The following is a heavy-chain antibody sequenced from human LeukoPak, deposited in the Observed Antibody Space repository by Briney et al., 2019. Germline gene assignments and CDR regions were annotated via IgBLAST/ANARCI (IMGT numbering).Heavy chain of an antibody. CDR3: ARGGGGDPIYYDFWSGQYYFDY. CDR1: GFTFSSYA. CDR2: ISYDGSNK. D-gene: IGHD3-3*01. J-gene: IGHJ4*02. V-gene: IGHV3-30*03. Sequence: SGGSLRLSCAASGFTFSSYAMSWVRQAPGKGLEWVAVISYDGSNKYYADSVKGRFTISRDNSKNTLYLQMNSLRAEDTAVYYCARGGGGDPIYYDFWSGQYYFDYWGQGTLVTVSS.